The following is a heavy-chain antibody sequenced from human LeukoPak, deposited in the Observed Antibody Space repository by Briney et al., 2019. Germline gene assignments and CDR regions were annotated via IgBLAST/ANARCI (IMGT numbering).Heavy chain of an antibody. D-gene: IGHD7-27*01. Sequence: PGGSLRFSCAASGFTFSTYTMYWVRHPPGKRLEWVPIIGNNGGGIHYADSVKGRFTISRDNFKNALYLQMNSLRVEDTAVYYCAIDPNWGTHSWGQGVLVTVSS. V-gene: IGHV3-23*01. CDR1: GFTFSTYT. J-gene: IGHJ4*02. CDR2: IGNNGGGI. CDR3: AIDPNWGTHS.